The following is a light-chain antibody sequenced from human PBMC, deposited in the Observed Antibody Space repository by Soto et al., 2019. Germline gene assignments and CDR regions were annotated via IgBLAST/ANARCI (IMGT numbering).Light chain of an antibody. CDR2: GAS. CDR1: QSIVRSY. V-gene: IGKV3-20*01. Sequence: ERVLTQSPGTLSLSPGERATLPCRASQSIVRSYLAWYQQKPGQAPRLLIYGASSRATGMPDRFSGSGSGTDFTLTISRLEPEDFAVYYCEQYGSSPYTFGQGTKLEI. CDR3: EQYGSSPYT. J-gene: IGKJ2*01.